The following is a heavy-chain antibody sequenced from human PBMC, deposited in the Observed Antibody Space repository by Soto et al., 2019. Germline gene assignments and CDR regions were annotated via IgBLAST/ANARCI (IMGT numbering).Heavy chain of an antibody. D-gene: IGHD4-17*01. CDR2: IIPIFGTA. Sequence: QVQLVQSGAEVKKPGSSVKVSCKASGGTFSSYAISWVRQAPGQGLEWMGGIIPIFGTANYAQKFQGRVTITXXEXTXXAYMELSSLRSEDTAVYYCAMGHMVTTYDYYGMDVWGQGTTVTVSS. J-gene: IGHJ6*02. V-gene: IGHV1-69*05. CDR3: AMGHMVTTYDYYGMDV. CDR1: GGTFSSYA.